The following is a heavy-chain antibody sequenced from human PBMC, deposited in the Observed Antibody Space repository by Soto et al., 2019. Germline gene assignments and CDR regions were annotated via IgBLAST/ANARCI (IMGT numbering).Heavy chain of an antibody. J-gene: IGHJ4*02. Sequence: PSETLSLTCTFSGGSIRTYYWSLIRQPPGKGLEWIGYIHYSGRTNHNPSLKSRVTISVDTSKTQFSLNLSSVTAADTAVYFCARGKEAAAGPGIFDSWGQGTLVTVSS. D-gene: IGHD6-13*01. CDR1: GGSIRTYY. CDR2: IHYSGRT. V-gene: IGHV4-59*01. CDR3: ARGKEAAAGPGIFDS.